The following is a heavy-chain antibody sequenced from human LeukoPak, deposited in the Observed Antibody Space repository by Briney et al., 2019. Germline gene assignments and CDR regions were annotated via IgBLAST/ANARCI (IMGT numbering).Heavy chain of an antibody. D-gene: IGHD2-15*01. CDR1: GLTFSDYA. Sequence: SGGSLSLSCAASGLTFSDYAMSWFRQAPGKGLECVSTITSGFTPRYADSVKGRFTISRDNSKNMFHLQLNSLRAEDTAVYYCAKDYSDSRVADVFFEYWGQGTPVTVSS. CDR3: AKDYSDSRVADVFFEY. J-gene: IGHJ4*02. V-gene: IGHV3-23*01. CDR2: ITSGFTP.